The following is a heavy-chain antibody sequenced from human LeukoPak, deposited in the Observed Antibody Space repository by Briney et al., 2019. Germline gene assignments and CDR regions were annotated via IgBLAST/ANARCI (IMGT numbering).Heavy chain of an antibody. CDR1: GGTFSSYA. D-gene: IGHD5-24*01. V-gene: IGHV1-69*05. J-gene: IGHJ6*03. Sequence: EASVKVSCKASGGTFSSYAISWVRQAPGQGLEWMGGIIPIFGTANYAQKFQGRVTITTDESTSTAYMELSSLRSEDTAVYYCARARWLQPLAYYYYMDVWGKGTTVTVSS. CDR3: ARARWLQPLAYYYYMDV. CDR2: IIPIFGTA.